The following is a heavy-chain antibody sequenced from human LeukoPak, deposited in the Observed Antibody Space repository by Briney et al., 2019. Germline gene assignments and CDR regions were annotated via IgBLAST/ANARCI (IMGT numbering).Heavy chain of an antibody. Sequence: SETLSLTCTVSGASVTDYYWTWIRQPPGQGLEWIGYVFDSGGANYNPSLKSRVTISVDTSKNQFSVKLGSVTAADTAVYYCAAALDRYGDYSRGYYFDYWGQGTLVTVSS. CDR1: GASVTDYY. J-gene: IGHJ4*02. D-gene: IGHD4-17*01. V-gene: IGHV4-59*02. CDR2: VFDSGGA. CDR3: AAALDRYGDYSRGYYFDY.